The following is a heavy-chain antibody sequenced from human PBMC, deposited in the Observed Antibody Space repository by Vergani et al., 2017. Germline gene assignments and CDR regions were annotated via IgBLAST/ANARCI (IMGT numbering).Heavy chain of an antibody. J-gene: IGHJ4*02. Sequence: EVQLVESGGVVVQPGGSLRLSCAASGFNFDDYAMHWVRQAPGKGQEWVSLISWDGDSTYYADSVKGRFTISRDNSKNSLYLQMTSLRAEDTALYYCAKAPWSSDWGYFDYWGQGTLVTVSS. CDR3: AKAPWSSDWGYFDY. D-gene: IGHD3-16*01. V-gene: IGHV3-43D*03. CDR2: ISWDGDST. CDR1: GFNFDDYA.